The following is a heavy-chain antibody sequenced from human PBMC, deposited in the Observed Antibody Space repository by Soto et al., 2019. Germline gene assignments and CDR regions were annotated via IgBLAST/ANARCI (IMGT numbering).Heavy chain of an antibody. V-gene: IGHV4-59*01. CDR1: GGSISSYY. CDR3: ARYYYDSSGYYYPY. CDR2: IYYSGST. D-gene: IGHD3-22*01. Sequence: PSETLSLTCTVSGGSISSYYWSWIRQPPGKGLEWIGYIYYSGSTNYNPSLKSRVTISVDTSKNQISQKLSTVTAADTAVYYCARYYYDSSGYYYPYWGQGTLVTVS. J-gene: IGHJ4*02.